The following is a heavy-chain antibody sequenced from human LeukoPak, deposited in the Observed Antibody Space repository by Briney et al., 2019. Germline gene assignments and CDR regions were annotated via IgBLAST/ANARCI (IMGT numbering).Heavy chain of an antibody. J-gene: IGHJ4*02. CDR1: GYTFTGYY. CDR2: INPNSGT. D-gene: IGHD4-17*01. Sequence: ASVKVSCKASGYTFTGYYIHLVRQAPGQGLEWMGWINPNSGTNYAQKFQGRVTMTGDTSISTAYMELSRLRSDDTAVYYCARGKMNGDDFDYWGQGTLVTVSS. V-gene: IGHV1-2*02. CDR3: ARGKMNGDDFDY.